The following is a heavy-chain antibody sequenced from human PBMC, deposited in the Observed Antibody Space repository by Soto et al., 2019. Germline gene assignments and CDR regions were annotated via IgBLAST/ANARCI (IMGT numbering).Heavy chain of an antibody. CDR2: IYYSGST. J-gene: IGHJ4*02. CDR3: ARGRVFGVVKRCYFDY. Sequence: NPSETLSLTCTVSGGSISSGGYYWSWIRQHPGKGLEWIGYIYYSGSTYYNPSLKSRVTISVDTSKNQFSLKLSSVTAADTAVYYCARGRVFGVVKRCYFDYWGQGTLVTVSS. D-gene: IGHD3-3*01. CDR1: GGSISSGGYY. V-gene: IGHV4-31*03.